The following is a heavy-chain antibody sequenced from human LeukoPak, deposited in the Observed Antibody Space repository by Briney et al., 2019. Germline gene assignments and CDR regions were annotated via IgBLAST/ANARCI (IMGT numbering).Heavy chain of an antibody. CDR1: GGSIYSAGDY. CDR3: ARSRQRGSYSY. V-gene: IGHV4-31*03. J-gene: IGHJ4*02. CDR2: IYHNGNT. Sequence: SQTLSLTCTVTGGSIYSAGDYWGWIRQHPGKGLEWIGYIYHNGNTYYHPSLKSRVTISVDTSKNQFSLNLTSVTAADTAVYFCARSRQRGSYSYWGQGTPVTVSS. D-gene: IGHD1-26*01.